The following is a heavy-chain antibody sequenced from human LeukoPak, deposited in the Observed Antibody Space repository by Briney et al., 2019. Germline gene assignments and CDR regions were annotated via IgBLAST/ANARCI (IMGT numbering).Heavy chain of an antibody. CDR3: ARGGEWGIGYYDSSGYYY. J-gene: IGHJ4*02. CDR2: MNPNSGNT. V-gene: IGHV1-8*01. CDR1: GYTFTSYD. D-gene: IGHD3-22*01. Sequence: GASVKVSCKVSGYTFTSYDINWVRQATGQGLEWMGWMNPNSGNTGYAQKFQGRVTMTRNASISTAYMELSSLRSEDTAVYYCARGGEWGIGYYDSSGYYYWGQGTLVTVSS.